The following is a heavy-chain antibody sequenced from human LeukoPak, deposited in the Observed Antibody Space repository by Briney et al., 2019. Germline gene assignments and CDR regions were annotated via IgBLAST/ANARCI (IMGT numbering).Heavy chain of an antibody. CDR3: VRDYRYGDSVKWFFDL. V-gene: IGHV3-48*02. Sequence: GGSLRLSCAASGFTFSSYSMNWVRQAPGKGLEWVSFISSSVSTIYYADSVNGRFTISRDNAKNSLYLQMNSLRDEDTAVYYCVRDYRYGDSVKWFFDLWGRGTLVTVSS. J-gene: IGHJ2*01. CDR2: ISSSVSTI. CDR1: GFTFSSYS. D-gene: IGHD4-17*01.